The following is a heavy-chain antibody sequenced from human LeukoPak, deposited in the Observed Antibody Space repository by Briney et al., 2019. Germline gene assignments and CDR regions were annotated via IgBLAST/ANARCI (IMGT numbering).Heavy chain of an antibody. D-gene: IGHD3-3*01. J-gene: IGHJ4*02. V-gene: IGHV3-48*03. CDR1: QLIFSKYG. CDR2: ITRSGSNI. CDR3: ARLTLYDDTDY. Sequence: GGSLRLSCTGSQLIFSKYGLNWVRQSPGKGLEWISSITRSGSNIDYADSVRGRFTISRDNAKNSLFLHMNSLRVEDTAVYYCARLTLYDDTDYWGEGTLVTVSS.